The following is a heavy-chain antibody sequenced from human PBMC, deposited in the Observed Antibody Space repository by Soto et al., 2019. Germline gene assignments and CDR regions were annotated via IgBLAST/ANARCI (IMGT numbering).Heavy chain of an antibody. CDR3: ARGGVATSSFRYYYMDV. Sequence: ASVKVSCKASGYTFTSYDINWVRQATGQGLEWMGWMNPNSGNTGYAQKFQGRVTMTRNTSISTAYMELSSLRSEDTAVYYCARGGVATSSFRYYYMDVWGKGTTVTVSS. CDR2: MNPNSGNT. D-gene: IGHD5-12*01. CDR1: GYTFTSYD. V-gene: IGHV1-8*01. J-gene: IGHJ6*03.